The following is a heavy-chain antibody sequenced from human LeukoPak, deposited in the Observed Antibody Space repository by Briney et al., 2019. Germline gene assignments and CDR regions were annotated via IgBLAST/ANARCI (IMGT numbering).Heavy chain of an antibody. CDR1: GFTFSSYG. CDR3: ARAGLGIEAAGYIVY. D-gene: IGHD6-13*01. V-gene: IGHV3-33*01. Sequence: PGGSLRLSCAASGFTFSSYGMHWVRQAPGKGLEWVAVIWYDGSNKYYADSVKGRFTISRDNSKNTLYLQMNSLRAEDTAVYYCARAGLGIEAAGYIVYWGQGTLVTVSS. J-gene: IGHJ4*02. CDR2: IWYDGSNK.